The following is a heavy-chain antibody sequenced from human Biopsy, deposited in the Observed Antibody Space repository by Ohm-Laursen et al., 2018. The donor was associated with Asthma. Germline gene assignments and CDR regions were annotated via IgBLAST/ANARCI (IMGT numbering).Heavy chain of an antibody. Sequence: SSVKVSCKSLGGTFNTYVIGWVRQAPGQGLEWMGGINSVFGTTTCPQTFQDRVTISADDSTSTDYMELSSLRSEDTAVYYCARKAGSCISRTCYSLDFWGQGTLVTVSS. J-gene: IGHJ4*02. CDR1: GGTFNTYV. V-gene: IGHV1-69*01. CDR3: ARKAGSCISRTCYSLDF. D-gene: IGHD2-2*01. CDR2: INSVFGTT.